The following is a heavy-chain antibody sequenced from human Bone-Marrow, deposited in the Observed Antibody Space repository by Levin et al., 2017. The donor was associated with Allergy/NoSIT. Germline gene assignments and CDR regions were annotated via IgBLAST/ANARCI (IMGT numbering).Heavy chain of an antibody. CDR3: VVSSSEKFDY. CDR2: IDSTSTYI. CDR1: GFTFSTQS. V-gene: IGHV3-23*05. J-gene: IGHJ4*02. Sequence: GGSLRLSCVASGFTFSTQSMSWVRQAPGKGPEWLSAIDSTSTYIFYADSVRGRFTISRDNSKNTLYLQMNSLRAEDTAIFYCVVSSSEKFDYWGQGTLVTVSS. D-gene: IGHD1-14*01.